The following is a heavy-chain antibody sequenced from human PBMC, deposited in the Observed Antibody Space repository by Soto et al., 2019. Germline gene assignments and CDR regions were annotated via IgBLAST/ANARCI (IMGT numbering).Heavy chain of an antibody. J-gene: IGHJ4*02. V-gene: IGHV3-30*18. CDR3: AKGAQIQWELLTPFDY. Sequence: GGSLRLSCAASGFTFSSYGMHWVRQAPGKGLEWVAVISYDGSNKYYADSVKGRFTISRDNSKNTLYLQMNSLRAEDTAVYYCAKGAQIQWELLTPFDYWGQGTLVTVSS. D-gene: IGHD1-26*01. CDR2: ISYDGSNK. CDR1: GFTFSSYG.